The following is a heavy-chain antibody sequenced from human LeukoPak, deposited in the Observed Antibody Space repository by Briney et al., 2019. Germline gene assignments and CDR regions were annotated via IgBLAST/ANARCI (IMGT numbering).Heavy chain of an antibody. Sequence: PSETLSLTCTVSGGSISSYYWSWIRQPPGKGLEWIGYIYYSGSTNYNPSLKSRVTISVDTSKNQFSLKLSSVTAADTAVYYCASLSSSGYYYVWGQGTLVTVSS. CDR2: IYYSGST. D-gene: IGHD3-22*01. V-gene: IGHV4-59*08. J-gene: IGHJ4*02. CDR3: ASLSSSGYYYV. CDR1: GGSISSYY.